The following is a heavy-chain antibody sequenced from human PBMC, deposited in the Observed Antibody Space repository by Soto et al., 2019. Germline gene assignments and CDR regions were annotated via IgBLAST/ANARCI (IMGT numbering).Heavy chain of an antibody. Sequence: GGSLRLSCAASGFTFSSYGMHWVRQAPGKGLEWVAVIWYDGSNKYYADSVKGRFTISRDNSKNTLYLQMNSLRAEDTAVYYCARGLRDYYFDYWGQGTLVTVSS. D-gene: IGHD2-21*01. V-gene: IGHV3-33*01. J-gene: IGHJ4*02. CDR3: ARGLRDYYFDY. CDR1: GFTFSSYG. CDR2: IWYDGSNK.